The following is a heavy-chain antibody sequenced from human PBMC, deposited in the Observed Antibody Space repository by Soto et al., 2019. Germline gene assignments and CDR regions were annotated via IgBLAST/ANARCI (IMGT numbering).Heavy chain of an antibody. CDR1: GYTFTSYG. V-gene: IGHV1-18*01. CDR3: ARAHSSAQQMANWFDP. J-gene: IGHJ5*02. D-gene: IGHD6-13*01. CDR2: ISAYNGNT. Sequence: DSVQVSCKASGYTFTSYGISWVRQAPGQGLEWMGWISAYNGNTNYAQKLQGRVTMTTDTSTSTAYMELRSLRSDDTAVYYCARAHSSAQQMANWFDPWGQGTLVTVSS.